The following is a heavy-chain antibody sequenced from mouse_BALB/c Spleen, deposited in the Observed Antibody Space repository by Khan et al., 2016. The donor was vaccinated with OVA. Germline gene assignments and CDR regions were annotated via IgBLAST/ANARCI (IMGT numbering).Heavy chain of an antibody. CDR2: IYPGNSDT. J-gene: IGHJ3*01. CDR1: GYSFTSYL. V-gene: IGHV1-5*01. D-gene: IGHD1-3*01. CDR3: ARGGYSSFAY. Sequence: VQLQQSGTVLARPGASVKMSCKASGYSFTSYLIHWVKQRPGQGLEWIGDIYPGNSDTTYNQKFMDKAKLTAGTSANTAYMELSSLTNEDSAVYYCARGGYSSFAYWGQGTLVTVSA.